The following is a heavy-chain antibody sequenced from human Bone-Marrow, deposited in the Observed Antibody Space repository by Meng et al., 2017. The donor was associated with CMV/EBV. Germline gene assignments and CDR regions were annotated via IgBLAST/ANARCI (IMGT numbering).Heavy chain of an antibody. CDR3: ARDQCSSTSCYLVYYYYYGMDV. Sequence: ASVKVSCKASGYTFTSYAMHWVRQAPGQRLEWMGWSNAGNGNTKYSQEFQGRVTITRDTSASTAYMELSSLRSEDMAVYYCARDQCSSTSCYLVYYYYYGMDVWGQGTTVTVSS. D-gene: IGHD2-2*01. CDR2: SNAGNGNT. CDR1: GYTFTSYA. V-gene: IGHV1-3*02. J-gene: IGHJ6*02.